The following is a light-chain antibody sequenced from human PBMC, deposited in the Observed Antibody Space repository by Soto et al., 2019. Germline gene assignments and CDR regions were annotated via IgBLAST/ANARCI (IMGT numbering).Light chain of an antibody. CDR3: QKYNRAPPA. CDR1: QDISNY. J-gene: IGKJ4*01. V-gene: IGKV1-27*01. Sequence: DTPMTQSPSSLSASVGDRVTITCRASQDISNYVAWYQQKPGEVPKLLIYTASTLQSGVPSRFSGGGSGTDFTLTISSLQPEDVATYYCQKYNRAPPAFGGGTKVEIK. CDR2: TAS.